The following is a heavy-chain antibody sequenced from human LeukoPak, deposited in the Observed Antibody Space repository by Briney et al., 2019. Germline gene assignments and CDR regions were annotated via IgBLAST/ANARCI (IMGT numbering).Heavy chain of an antibody. D-gene: IGHD6-19*01. CDR1: GFTFSSYA. Sequence: GGSLRHSCAASGFTFSSYAMSWVRQAPGKGLEWVSAISGSGGSTYYADSVKGRFTISRDNSKNTLYLQMNSLRAEDTAIYYCAKDLKYSSMRRLLAIHWYFDLWGRGTLVTASS. V-gene: IGHV3-23*01. CDR3: AKDLKYSSMRRLLAIHWYFDL. J-gene: IGHJ2*01. CDR2: ISGSGGST.